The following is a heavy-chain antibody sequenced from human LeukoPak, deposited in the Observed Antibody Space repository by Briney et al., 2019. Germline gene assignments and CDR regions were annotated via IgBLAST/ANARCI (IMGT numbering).Heavy chain of an antibody. CDR2: IGGSGGST. D-gene: IGHD3-22*01. CDR1: GFTFSSYA. CDR3: ASSAYDSSGYYYYWFDP. Sequence: GGSLRLSCAASGFTFSSYAMSWVRQAPGKGLEWVSAIGGSGGSTYYADSVKGRFTISRDNSKNTLYLQMNSLRAEDTAVYYCASSAYDSSGYYYYWFDPWGQGTLVTVSS. J-gene: IGHJ5*02. V-gene: IGHV3-23*01.